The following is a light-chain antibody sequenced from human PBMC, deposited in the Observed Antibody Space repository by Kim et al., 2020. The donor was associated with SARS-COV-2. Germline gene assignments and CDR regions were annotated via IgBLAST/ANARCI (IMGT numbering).Light chain of an antibody. CDR3: QQYDHLPFT. Sequence: SASVGDRVTITCQASQDLRKYLNWYQHISGTAPKLLIHDASNLETGVPSRFSGSGSGTHFTLSISSLQPEDTATYYCQQYDHLPFTFGPGTKLEI. J-gene: IGKJ3*01. CDR2: DAS. CDR1: QDLRKY. V-gene: IGKV1-33*01.